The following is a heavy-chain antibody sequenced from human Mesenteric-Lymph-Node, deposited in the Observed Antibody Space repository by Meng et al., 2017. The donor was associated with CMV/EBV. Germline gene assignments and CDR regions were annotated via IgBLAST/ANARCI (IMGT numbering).Heavy chain of an antibody. D-gene: IGHD1/OR15-1a*01. J-gene: IGHJ4*02. V-gene: IGHV4-59*03. CDR3: AKWNSDWNTFDS. Sequence: SEILSPTSPVSGGPTTSFYWNWIRQPPGKGLEWIGYTHYSGSALYNPALKSRVTMSVDTSKNQLSLKLSSATSADTAVYYCAKWNSDWNTFDSWGQGTLVTVSS. CDR2: THYSGSA. CDR1: GGPTTSFY.